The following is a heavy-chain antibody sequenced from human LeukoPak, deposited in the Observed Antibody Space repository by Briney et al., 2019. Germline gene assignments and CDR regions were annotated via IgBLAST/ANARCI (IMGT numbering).Heavy chain of an antibody. Sequence: GGSLRLSCAASGFTFSSYGMHWVRQAPGKGLEWVAVISYDGSNKYYADSVKGRFTISRDNSKNTLYLQMNSLRAEDTAVYYCAKDLLRGAFDYWGQGTLVPVSS. CDR3: AKDLLRGAFDY. D-gene: IGHD4-17*01. J-gene: IGHJ4*02. CDR1: GFTFSSYG. V-gene: IGHV3-30*18. CDR2: ISYDGSNK.